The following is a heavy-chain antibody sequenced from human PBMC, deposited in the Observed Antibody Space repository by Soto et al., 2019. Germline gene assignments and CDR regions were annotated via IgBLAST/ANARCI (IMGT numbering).Heavy chain of an antibody. Sequence: GGSLRLSCAASGLTFDNYAMNWVRQALGKGLEWVAVIRFDGSNKYLADSVKGRFTISRDNSRNTLYLQMNSLRAEDTAVYYCVRGPGFDYWGQGALVNVSS. CDR3: VRGPGFDY. CDR1: GLTFDNYA. J-gene: IGHJ4*02. V-gene: IGHV3-33*08. CDR2: IRFDGSNK.